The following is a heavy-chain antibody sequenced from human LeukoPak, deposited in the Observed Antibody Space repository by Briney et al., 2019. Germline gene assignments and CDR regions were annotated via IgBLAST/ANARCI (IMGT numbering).Heavy chain of an antibody. V-gene: IGHV3-30*04. CDR2: ISYDGSNK. J-gene: IGHJ4*02. CDR3: ARTRYDSSGYYLY. Sequence: GGSLRLSCAASGFTLSSYAMHWVRQAPGKGLEWVAVISYDGSNKYYADSVKGRFTISRDNSKNTLYLQMNSLRAEDTAVYYCARTRYDSSGYYLYWGQGTWPPSPQ. D-gene: IGHD3-22*01. CDR1: GFTLSSYA.